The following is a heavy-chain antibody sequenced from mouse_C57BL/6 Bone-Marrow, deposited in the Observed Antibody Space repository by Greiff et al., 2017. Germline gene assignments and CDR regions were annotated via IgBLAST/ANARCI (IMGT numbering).Heavy chain of an antibody. Sequence: EVQLQQSGAELVRPGASVKLSCTASGFNIKDDYIHWVKQRPEQGLEWIGWIDPEIGDTEYDSKFQGKATITSDTSSNTAYLQRRSLTSEDTAVYYCSSFDGNYFDFWGQGTPLTVAS. CDR3: SSFDGNYFDF. CDR2: IDPEIGDT. J-gene: IGHJ2*01. D-gene: IGHD2-3*01. CDR1: GFNIKDDY. V-gene: IGHV14-4*01.